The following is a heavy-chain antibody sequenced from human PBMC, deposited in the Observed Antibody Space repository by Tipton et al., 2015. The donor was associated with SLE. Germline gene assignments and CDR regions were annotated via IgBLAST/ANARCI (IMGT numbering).Heavy chain of an antibody. CDR1: GGSINSGGYY. CDR2: IYYTGST. Sequence: TLSLTCTVSGGSINSGGYYWSWIRQHPGKGLEWIGHIYYTGSTHYNPSLRSRVTISVDTSKTQFSLNLRSVTAADTAVYYCARGPRDFWSGYFFDYWGQGSLVAVSA. D-gene: IGHD3-3*01. CDR3: ARGPRDFWSGYFFDY. V-gene: IGHV4-31*03. J-gene: IGHJ4*02.